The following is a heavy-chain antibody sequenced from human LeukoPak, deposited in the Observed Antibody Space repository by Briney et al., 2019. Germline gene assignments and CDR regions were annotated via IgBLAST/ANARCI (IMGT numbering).Heavy chain of an antibody. D-gene: IGHD4-11*01. J-gene: IGHJ4*02. CDR2: IWHDGSSQ. CDR3: AKDAQRGFDYSNSLEE. Sequence: GMSLRLSCAASKFTFSHFGMHWVRQAPGKGLEWVAVIWHDGSSQYYADSVKGRFTVSRDNSQKMLYLQMNSLRPEDTAVYYCAKDAQRGFDYSNSLEEWGQGTLVTVSA. V-gene: IGHV3-33*03. CDR1: KFTFSHFG.